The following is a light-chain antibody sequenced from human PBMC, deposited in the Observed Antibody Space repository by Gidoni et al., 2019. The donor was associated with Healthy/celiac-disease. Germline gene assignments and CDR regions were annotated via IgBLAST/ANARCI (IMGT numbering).Light chain of an antibody. CDR1: QSVSSN. CDR2: GAS. Sequence: EIVMTQSPATLSVSPGERATLSCRASQSVSSNFAWYQQKPGQAPRLLIYGASTRATGIPAMFSGSGSGTEFTLTSSSLQSEYFAVYYCQQYNNWPPLTFGGGTKVEIK. CDR3: QQYNNWPPLT. J-gene: IGKJ4*01. V-gene: IGKV3-15*01.